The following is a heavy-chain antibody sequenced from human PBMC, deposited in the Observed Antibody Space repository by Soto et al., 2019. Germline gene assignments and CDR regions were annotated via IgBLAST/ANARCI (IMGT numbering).Heavy chain of an antibody. V-gene: IGHV1-46*01. CDR2: ISTYSSST. Sequence: ASVKVSCKASGYTLTSYDISWVRQAPGQGFEWMGLISTYSSSTTFAQKFQGRVTLTRDTSTNTVNMELSSLRSEDTAVYYCAREKWLVRRNDPFDIWGQGTMVTVSS. CDR3: AREKWLVRRNDPFDI. D-gene: IGHD6-19*01. J-gene: IGHJ3*02. CDR1: GYTLTSYD.